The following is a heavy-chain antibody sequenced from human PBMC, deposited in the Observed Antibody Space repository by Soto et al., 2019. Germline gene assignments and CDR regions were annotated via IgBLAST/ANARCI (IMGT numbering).Heavy chain of an antibody. V-gene: IGHV1-3*01. Sequence: ASVKVSCKAPGYTFTSYAMHWVRQAPGQRLEWMGWINAGNGNTKYSQKFQGRVTITRDTSASTAYMELSSLRSEDTAVYYCHIVATGYYYGMDVWGQGTTVTVSS. CDR3: HIVATGYYYGMDV. D-gene: IGHD5-12*01. CDR1: GYTFTSYA. J-gene: IGHJ6*02. CDR2: INAGNGNT.